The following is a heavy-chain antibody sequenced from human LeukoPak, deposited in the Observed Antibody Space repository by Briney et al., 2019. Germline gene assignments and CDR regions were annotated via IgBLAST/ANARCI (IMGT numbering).Heavy chain of an antibody. Sequence: SQTLSLTRTVSGGSISSGSYYWSWIRQPPGKGLEWIGYIYYSGSTNYNPSLKSRVTISVDTSKNQFSLKLSSVTAADTAVYYCASLQYSREDWFDPWGQGTLVTVSS. CDR1: GGSISSGSYY. J-gene: IGHJ5*02. D-gene: IGHD6-19*01. CDR3: ASLQYSREDWFDP. CDR2: IYYSGST. V-gene: IGHV4-61*01.